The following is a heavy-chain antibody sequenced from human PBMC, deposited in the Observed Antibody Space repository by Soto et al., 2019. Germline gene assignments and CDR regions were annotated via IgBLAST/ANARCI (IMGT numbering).Heavy chain of an antibody. CDR3: ASDRSLGSNWYYYLES. J-gene: IGHJ4*02. D-gene: IGHD3-16*01. V-gene: IGHV3-48*02. CDR2: ISSSSSNI. CDR1: GFTFSTRA. Sequence: GGSLRLSXAASGFTFSTRAMNWVRQFPGRGLEWVSYISSSSSNIVHADSVKGRFTVSRDNAKNSLYLQMNSLRDEDTAVYYCASDRSLGSNWYYYLESWGQGTLVTVSS.